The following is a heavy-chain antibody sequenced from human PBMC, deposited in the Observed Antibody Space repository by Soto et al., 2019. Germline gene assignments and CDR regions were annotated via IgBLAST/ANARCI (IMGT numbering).Heavy chain of an antibody. CDR2: TYYRSKWYN. V-gene: IGHV6-1*01. CDR3: ARDRYNWNDASGAFDI. Sequence: SQTLSLTCAISGDSVSSNSAAWNWIRQSPSRGLEWLGRTYYRSKWYNDYAVSVKGRITINPDTSKNQFSLQLNSVTPEDTAVYYCARDRYNWNDASGAFDIWGQGTMVTVSS. J-gene: IGHJ3*02. CDR1: GDSVSSNSAA. D-gene: IGHD1-1*01.